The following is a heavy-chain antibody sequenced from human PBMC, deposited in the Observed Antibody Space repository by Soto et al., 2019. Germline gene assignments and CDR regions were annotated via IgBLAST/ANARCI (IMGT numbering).Heavy chain of an antibody. J-gene: IGHJ4*02. D-gene: IGHD2-15*01. CDR1: GYTFTSYY. V-gene: IGHV1-46*01. Sequence: ASVKVCCEASGYTFTSYYIHWLRQSPGQGLEWMGIINPSGGSTSYAQKFQGRVTMTRDTSTSTVYMELSSLRSEDMAVYYCATLTVVTGGFDYWGQGTLVTVSS. CDR2: INPSGGST. CDR3: ATLTVVTGGFDY.